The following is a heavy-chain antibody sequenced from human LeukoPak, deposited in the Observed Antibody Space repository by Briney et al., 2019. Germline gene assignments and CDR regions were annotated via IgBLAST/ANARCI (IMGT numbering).Heavy chain of an antibody. CDR3: ARIYPAPLDY. D-gene: IGHD2-2*01. J-gene: IGHJ4*02. V-gene: IGHV3-66*01. CDR1: GFTVSSNY. CDR2: IYSGGSA. Sequence: PGGSLRLSCAASGFTVSSNYMSWVRQAPGKGLEWVSVIYSGGSAYYADSVKGRFTISRDNSKNTLYLQMNSLRAEDTAVYYCARIYPAPLDYWGQGTLSPSPQ.